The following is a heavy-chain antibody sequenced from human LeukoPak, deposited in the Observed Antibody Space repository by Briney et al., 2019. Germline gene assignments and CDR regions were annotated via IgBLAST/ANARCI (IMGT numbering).Heavy chain of an antibody. J-gene: IGHJ3*01. CDR3: AKGTGSGWYDAFDF. Sequence: GGSLRLSCAASGFTFSSYAMSWVRQAPGKGLEWVSSISGSGDSTYYADSVKGRFTISRGNSKNTLYLQMNSLRADDTAVYYCAKGTGSGWYDAFDFWGQGTMVTISS. V-gene: IGHV3-23*01. CDR2: ISGSGDST. CDR1: GFTFSSYA. D-gene: IGHD6-19*01.